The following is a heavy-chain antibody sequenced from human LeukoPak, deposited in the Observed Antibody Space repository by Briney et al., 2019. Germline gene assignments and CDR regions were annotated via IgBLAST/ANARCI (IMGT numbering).Heavy chain of an antibody. V-gene: IGHV4-59*01. CDR1: GVSISSYY. Sequence: PSETLSLTCTVSGVSISSYYWSWIRQPPGRGLEGVGYTSYSGGTYYNPSLRSRVTLSVDTSKNQVSLKLSSLTAADTAVYYCGRRTSYDTLTGYTYWYFDLWGRGTLVTVSS. J-gene: IGHJ2*01. CDR2: TSYSGGT. CDR3: GRRTSYDTLTGYTYWYFDL. D-gene: IGHD3-9*01.